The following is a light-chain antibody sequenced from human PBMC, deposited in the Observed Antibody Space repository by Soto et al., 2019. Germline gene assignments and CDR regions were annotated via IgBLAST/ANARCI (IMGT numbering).Light chain of an antibody. J-gene: IGKJ1*01. CDR3: HQYNIWPPLT. CDR2: GAS. Sequence: EIVLTQSPATLSVSPGERATLSCRASQRVSSNLAWYQQKPGQPPRLLIYGASTRAPGIPARFSGSGSGTEFTFTISSLQSEDFSTYYCHQYNIWPPLTFGQGTKVEIK. CDR1: QRVSSN. V-gene: IGKV3-15*01.